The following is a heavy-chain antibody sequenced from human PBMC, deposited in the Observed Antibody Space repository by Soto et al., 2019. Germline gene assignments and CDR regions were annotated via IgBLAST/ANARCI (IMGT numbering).Heavy chain of an antibody. J-gene: IGHJ6*02. CDR3: ARVLGYCSSTSCYEYKYYYYGMDV. CDR1: GFTFSSYS. D-gene: IGHD2-2*01. CDR2: ISSSSSTI. Sequence: EVQLVESGGGLVQPGGSLRLSCAASGFTFSSYSMNWVRQAPGKGLEWVSYISSSSSTIYYAASVKGRFTISRDNAKNSLYLQMNSLRDEDTAVYYCARVLGYCSSTSCYEYKYYYYGMDVWGQGTTVTVSS. V-gene: IGHV3-48*02.